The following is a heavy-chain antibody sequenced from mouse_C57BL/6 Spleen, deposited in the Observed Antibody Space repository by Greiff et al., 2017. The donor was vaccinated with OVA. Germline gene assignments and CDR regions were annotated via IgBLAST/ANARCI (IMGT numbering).Heavy chain of an antibody. V-gene: IGHV1-64*01. D-gene: IGHD1-3*01. CDR1: GYTFTSYW. Sequence: VQLQQSGAELVKPGASVKLSCKASGYTFTSYWMHWVTQRPGQGLEWIGMIHPNSGSTNYNAKFKSKATLTVDKSSSTAYMQLSSLTSEDSAVYYCATKLVYAMDYWGQGTSVTVSS. CDR2: IHPNSGST. CDR3: ATKLVYAMDY. J-gene: IGHJ4*01.